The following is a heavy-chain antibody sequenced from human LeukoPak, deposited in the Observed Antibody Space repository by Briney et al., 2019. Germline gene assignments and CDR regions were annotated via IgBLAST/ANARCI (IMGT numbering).Heavy chain of an antibody. D-gene: IGHD4-17*01. CDR1: GGSLSGYY. V-gene: IGHV4-34*01. CDR3: ARDVVPRDYGDTLNAYDL. CDR2: IHHDGRT. J-gene: IGHJ3*01. Sequence: SETLSLTCAVSGGSLSGYYWSWIRQSPGKGLEWMGDIHHDGRTEYKSSFKSRITIFLVSSKNEVSLRLSPVTPADTALYFCARDVVPRDYGDTLNAYDLWGQGTMVTVS.